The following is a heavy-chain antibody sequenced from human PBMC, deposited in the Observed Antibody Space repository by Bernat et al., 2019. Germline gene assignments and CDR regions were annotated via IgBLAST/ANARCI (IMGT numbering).Heavy chain of an antibody. CDR2: IKSKTDGGTT. J-gene: IGHJ4*02. Sequence: VQLVESGGGVVQPGRSLRLSCAASGFTFSNVWMSWVRLAPGKGLEWVGRIKSKTDGGTTDYAAVVKGRFTVSRDDSKNMLYLQMNSLKAEDTAVYYCTTFGGYWGQGTLVTVSS. CDR3: TTFGGY. V-gene: IGHV3-15*01. D-gene: IGHD3-10*01. CDR1: GFTFSNVW.